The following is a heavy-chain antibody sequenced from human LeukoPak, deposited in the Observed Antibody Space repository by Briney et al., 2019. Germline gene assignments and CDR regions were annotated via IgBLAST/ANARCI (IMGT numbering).Heavy chain of an antibody. Sequence: PSVKVSCKASGYTFSDYFMHWVRQAPGRGLEWMGWISPEGGDTHYAQRFQGRVTMTRDTSISAAYMELTSLSSDDTAVYYCARNYGHNSKYFDFWGQGTLVTVSS. D-gene: IGHD4-17*01. J-gene: IGHJ4*02. CDR1: GYTFSDYF. V-gene: IGHV1-2*02. CDR2: ISPEGGDT. CDR3: ARNYGHNSKYFDF.